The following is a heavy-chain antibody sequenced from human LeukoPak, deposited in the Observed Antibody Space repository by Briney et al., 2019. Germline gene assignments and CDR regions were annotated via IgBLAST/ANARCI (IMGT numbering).Heavy chain of an antibody. Sequence: GASLQISCKGSGSIFTSHWIGWVRQLPGKGLEWMGTIYPGDSDTRYSPSFRGQVTISVDKSISTAYLQWSSLKASDTAMYYCAKRHSGYDFFDYWGQGTLVTVSS. CDR1: GSIFTSHW. CDR2: IYPGDSDT. D-gene: IGHD5-12*01. CDR3: AKRHSGYDFFDY. J-gene: IGHJ4*02. V-gene: IGHV5-51*01.